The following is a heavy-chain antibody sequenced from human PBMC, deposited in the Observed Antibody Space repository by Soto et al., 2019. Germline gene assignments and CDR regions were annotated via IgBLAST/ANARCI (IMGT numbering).Heavy chain of an antibody. J-gene: IGHJ4*02. D-gene: IGHD2-15*01. CDR3: ASEDCRNTNCLKGFDY. Sequence: ASVKVSCKTSGYTFTDYYMHWVRQAPGQGFEWVGGINPKSGGPKYAPKFQGRVTVTRDTSTSTAYMELNRLTSDDTAVYYCASEDCRNTNCLKGFDYWGQGTLGTVSS. CDR2: INPKSGGP. CDR1: GYTFTDYY. V-gene: IGHV1-2*02.